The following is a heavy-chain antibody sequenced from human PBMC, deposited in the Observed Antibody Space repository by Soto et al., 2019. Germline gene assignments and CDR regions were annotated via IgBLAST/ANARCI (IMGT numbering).Heavy chain of an antibody. CDR1: GGTFSSYA. CDR2: IIPIFGTA. J-gene: IGHJ6*02. CDR3: ARPYCSGGSCYSNGMDV. V-gene: IGHV1-69*13. Sequence: SVKVSCKASGGTFSSYAISWVRQAPGQGLEWMGGIIPIFGTANYAQKFQGRVTITADESTSTAYMELSSLRSEDTAVYYCARPYCSGGSCYSNGMDVWGQGTTVTVSS. D-gene: IGHD2-15*01.